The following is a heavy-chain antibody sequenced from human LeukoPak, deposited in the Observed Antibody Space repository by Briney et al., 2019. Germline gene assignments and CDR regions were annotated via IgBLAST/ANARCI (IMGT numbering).Heavy chain of an antibody. V-gene: IGHV3-7*01. CDR2: IKQDGSEK. CDR1: GFTFSSYG. Sequence: GGSLRLSCAASGFTFSSYGMHWVRQAPGKGLEWVANIKQDGSEKYYVDSVKGRFTISRDNAKNSLYLQMNSLRAEDTAVYYCARASWAYCGGDCPLGYWGQGTLVTVSS. J-gene: IGHJ4*02. D-gene: IGHD2-21*02. CDR3: ARASWAYCGGDCPLGY.